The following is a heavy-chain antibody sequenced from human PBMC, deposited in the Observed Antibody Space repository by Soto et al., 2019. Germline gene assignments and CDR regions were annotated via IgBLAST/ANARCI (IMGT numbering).Heavy chain of an antibody. D-gene: IGHD2-2*01. CDR2: IIPIFGTA. CDR3: ARSHEFIVVVPAALRYYYGMDV. CDR1: GGTFSSYA. V-gene: IGHV1-69*06. J-gene: IGHJ6*02. Sequence: QVQLVQSGAEVKKPGSSVKVSCKASGGTFSSYAISWVRQAPGQGLEWMGGIIPIFGTANYAQKFQGRVTITADKSTSTAYMELSSLRSEDTAVYYCARSHEFIVVVPAALRYYYGMDVWGQGTTVTVSS.